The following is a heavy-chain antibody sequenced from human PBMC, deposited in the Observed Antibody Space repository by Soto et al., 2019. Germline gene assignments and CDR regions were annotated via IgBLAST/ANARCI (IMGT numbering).Heavy chain of an antibody. CDR3: TTDLGATTLDYYYYGMDV. J-gene: IGHJ6*02. CDR1: GFTFINAW. V-gene: IGHV3-15*01. CDR2: IKSKTDGGTT. Sequence: PGGSLRLSCAASGFTFINAWMSWVRQAPGKGLEWVGRIKSKTDGGTTDYAAPVKGRFTISRDDSKNTLYLQMNSLKTEDTAVYYCTTDLGATTLDYYYYGMDVWGQETTVTLSS. D-gene: IGHD1-26*01.